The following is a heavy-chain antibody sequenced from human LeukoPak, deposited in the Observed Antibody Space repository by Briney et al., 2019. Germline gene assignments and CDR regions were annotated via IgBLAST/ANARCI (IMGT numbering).Heavy chain of an antibody. D-gene: IGHD2-8*01. J-gene: IGHJ4*02. Sequence: GGSLRLSCSASGFTFNNYGMTWVRQAPGKGLEWVSTIGGNGVNTFYTDSVKGRLTISRDNSKNTLYLQMNGLRAEDTAVYYCAKARGVLAFDFWGQRTILTVSS. V-gene: IGHV3-23*01. CDR2: IGGNGVNT. CDR1: GFTFNNYG. CDR3: AKARGVLAFDF.